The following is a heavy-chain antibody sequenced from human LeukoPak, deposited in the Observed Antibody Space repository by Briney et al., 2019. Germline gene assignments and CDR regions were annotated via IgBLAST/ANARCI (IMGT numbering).Heavy chain of an antibody. Sequence: GGSLRLSCAASGFTFSKTWMSWVRQALGKGLEWVANIKVDGSERYYVDSVKGRFTISRDNAKNSLYLQMNSLRAEDTAIYYCARDWNYGFDYWGQGTLVTVSS. V-gene: IGHV3-7*01. D-gene: IGHD1-7*01. CDR1: GFTFSKTW. CDR2: IKVDGSER. J-gene: IGHJ4*02. CDR3: ARDWNYGFDY.